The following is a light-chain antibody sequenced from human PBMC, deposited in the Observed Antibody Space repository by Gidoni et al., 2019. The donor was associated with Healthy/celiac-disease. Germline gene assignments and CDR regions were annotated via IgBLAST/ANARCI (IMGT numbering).Light chain of an antibody. V-gene: IGKV1-27*01. Sequence: DIQMTQSPSSLSASVGERVNITCRASQGISNYFAWYQQKPGKVPKLLIYAASTLQSGFPSRFSGSGSGTEFTLTISSLQPEDVATYYCQKYNSAPRTFGGGTKVEIK. J-gene: IGKJ4*01. CDR1: QGISNY. CDR3: QKYNSAPRT. CDR2: AAS.